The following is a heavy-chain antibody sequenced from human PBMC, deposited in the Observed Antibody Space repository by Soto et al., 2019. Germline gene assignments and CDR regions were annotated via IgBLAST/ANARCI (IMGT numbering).Heavy chain of an antibody. CDR2: IYYSGST. D-gene: IGHD1-7*01. V-gene: IGHV4-31*03. J-gene: IGHJ3*02. Sequence: LSLTCTVSGGSISSGGYYWSWIRQHPGKGLEWIGYIYYSGSTYYNPSLKSRVTISVDTSKNQFSLKLSSVTAADTAVYYCARGLDWNFTGGGAFDIWGQGTMVTVSS. CDR1: GGSISSGGYY. CDR3: ARGLDWNFTGGGAFDI.